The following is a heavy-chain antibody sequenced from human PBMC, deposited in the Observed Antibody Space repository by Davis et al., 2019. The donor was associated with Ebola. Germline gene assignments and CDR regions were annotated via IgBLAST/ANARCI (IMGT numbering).Heavy chain of an antibody. D-gene: IGHD1-1*01. CDR2: VNQDGSEK. Sequence: GESLKISCEGSGFIFTDYWMGWVRQAPGKGLEWVANVNQDGSEKQYVDSVMGRFTISRDNTKNSLYLQMDSLRADDTAVYYCARDQTALVYWGQGTLVTVSS. CDR3: ARDQTALVY. J-gene: IGHJ4*02. V-gene: IGHV3-7*01. CDR1: GFIFTDYW.